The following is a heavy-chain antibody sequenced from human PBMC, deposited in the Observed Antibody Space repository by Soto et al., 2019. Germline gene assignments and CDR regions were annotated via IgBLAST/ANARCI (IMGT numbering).Heavy chain of an antibody. CDR2: ISYDGSNK. CDR3: AGDGMGLEAFDI. CDR1: GFTFSSYA. V-gene: IGHV3-30-3*01. Sequence: GGSLRLSCAASGFTFSSYAMHWVRQAPGKGLEWVAVISYDGSNKYYADSVKGRFTISRDNSKNTLYLQMNSLRAEDTAVYYCAGDGMGLEAFDIWGQGTMVTVSS. J-gene: IGHJ3*02. D-gene: IGHD1-1*01.